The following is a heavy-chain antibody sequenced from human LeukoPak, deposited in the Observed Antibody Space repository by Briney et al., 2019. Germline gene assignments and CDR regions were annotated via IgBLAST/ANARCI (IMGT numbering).Heavy chain of an antibody. J-gene: IGHJ4*02. Sequence: SETLSLTCTVSGGSISSYYWSWIRQPPGKGLEWIGYIYYSGSTNYNPSLKSRVTISVDTSKNQFSLKLSSVTAADTAVYYCARVVRGFAYCGGDCYQRDYWGQGTLVTVSS. V-gene: IGHV4-59*01. D-gene: IGHD2-21*02. CDR2: IYYSGST. CDR3: ARVVRGFAYCGGDCYQRDY. CDR1: GGSISSYY.